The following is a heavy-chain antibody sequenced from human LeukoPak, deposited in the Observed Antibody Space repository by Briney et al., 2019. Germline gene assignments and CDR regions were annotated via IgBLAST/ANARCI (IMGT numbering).Heavy chain of an antibody. Sequence: SETLSLTCTVSGGSISSSSYYWGWIRQPPGKGLEWIGSIYYSGSTYYNPSLKSRVTISVDTSKNQFSLKLSSVTAADTAVCYCARQDYDILTGSSSFDPWGQGTLVTVSS. J-gene: IGHJ5*02. CDR1: GGSISSSSYY. CDR3: ARQDYDILTGSSSFDP. V-gene: IGHV4-39*01. CDR2: IYYSGST. D-gene: IGHD3-9*01.